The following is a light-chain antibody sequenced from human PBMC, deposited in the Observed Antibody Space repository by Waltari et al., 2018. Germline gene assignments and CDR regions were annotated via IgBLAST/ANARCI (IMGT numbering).Light chain of an antibody. Sequence: QSALTQPAPVSGSPGQSITISCTGTSSDIGGYNYVSWHQQHPGKAPKLMIYDVSNRPSGVSNRFSDSKSGNTASLTISGLQAEDEADYYCSSYTSGSTLGVFGGGTKLTVL. CDR1: SSDIGGYNY. CDR2: DVS. V-gene: IGLV2-14*03. CDR3: SSYTSGSTLGV. J-gene: IGLJ2*01.